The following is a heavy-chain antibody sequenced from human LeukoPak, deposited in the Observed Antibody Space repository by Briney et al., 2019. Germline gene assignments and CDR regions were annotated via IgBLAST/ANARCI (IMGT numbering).Heavy chain of an antibody. Sequence: SQTLSLTCTVSGGSISSYYWSWIRQPPGKGLEWIGYIYYSGSTNYNPSLKSRVTISVDTSKNQFSLKLSSVTAADTAVYYCARSIAAAGTGVDYWGQGTLVTVSS. J-gene: IGHJ4*02. CDR3: ARSIAAAGTGVDY. D-gene: IGHD6-13*01. CDR1: GGSISSYY. CDR2: IYYSGST. V-gene: IGHV4-59*01.